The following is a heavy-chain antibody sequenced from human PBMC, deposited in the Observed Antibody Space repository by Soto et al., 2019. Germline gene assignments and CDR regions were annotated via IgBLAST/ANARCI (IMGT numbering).Heavy chain of an antibody. D-gene: IGHD2-8*01. CDR1: GGSISSSNW. V-gene: IGHV4-4*02. CDR3: ARASGCTNGVCPPYYYYGMDV. Sequence: QVQLQESGPGLVKPSGTLSLTCAVSGGSISSSNWWSWVRQPPGKGLEWIGEIYHSGSTNYNPSLKSRVTISVDKSKIQFSLKLSSVTAADTAVYYCARASGCTNGVCPPYYYYGMDVWGQGTTVIVSS. CDR2: IYHSGST. J-gene: IGHJ6*02.